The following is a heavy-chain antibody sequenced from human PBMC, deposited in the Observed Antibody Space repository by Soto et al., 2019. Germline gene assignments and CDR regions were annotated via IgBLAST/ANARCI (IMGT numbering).Heavy chain of an antibody. Sequence: SETLSLTCTVSGGSISSGGYYWSWIRQHPGKGLEWIGYIYYSGSTYYNPSLKSRVTISVDTSKDQFSLKLSSVTAAETAVYYCARETRYCSGGSCYHYDGSDYWGRGTMVTVSS. V-gene: IGHV4-31*03. CDR2: IYYSGST. CDR1: GGSISSGGYY. D-gene: IGHD2-15*01. J-gene: IGHJ4*02. CDR3: ARETRYCSGGSCYHYDGSDY.